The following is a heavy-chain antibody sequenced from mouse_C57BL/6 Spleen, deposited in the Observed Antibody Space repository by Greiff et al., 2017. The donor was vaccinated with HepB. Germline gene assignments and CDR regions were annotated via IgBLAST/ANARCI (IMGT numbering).Heavy chain of an antibody. Sequence: VQLQQSGPELVKPGASVKISCKASGYAFSSSWMNWVKQRPGKGLEWIGRIYPGDGDTNYNGKFKGKATLTADKSSSTAYMQLSSLTSEDSAVYFCASPVYYDYEGYAMDYWGQGTSVTVSS. CDR1: GYAFSSSW. V-gene: IGHV1-82*01. CDR3: ASPVYYDYEGYAMDY. D-gene: IGHD2-4*01. CDR2: IYPGDGDT. J-gene: IGHJ4*01.